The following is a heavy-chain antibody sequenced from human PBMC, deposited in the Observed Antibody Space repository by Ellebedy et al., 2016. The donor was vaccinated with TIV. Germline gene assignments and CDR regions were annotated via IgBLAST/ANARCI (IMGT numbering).Heavy chain of an antibody. Sequence: ASVKVSXXASGYTFTSYYMHWVRQAPGQGLEWMGIINPSGGSTSYAQKFQGRVTMTRDTSTSTVYMELSSLRSEDTAVYYCARDQGIAVATDDYWGQGTLVTVSS. CDR3: ARDQGIAVATDDY. V-gene: IGHV1-46*01. J-gene: IGHJ4*02. D-gene: IGHD6-19*01. CDR2: INPSGGST. CDR1: GYTFTSYY.